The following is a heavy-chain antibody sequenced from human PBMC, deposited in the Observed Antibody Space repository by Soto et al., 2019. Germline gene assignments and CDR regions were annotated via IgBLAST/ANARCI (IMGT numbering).Heavy chain of an antibody. V-gene: IGHV1-69*01. CDR1: GGTFSSYA. CDR2: IIPIFGTA. Sequence: QVQLVQSGAEVKKPGSSVKVSCKASGGTFSSYAISWVRQAPGQGLEWMGGIIPIFGTANYAQKFQGRVTITADESTSTAYMELSSLGSEDTAVYYCAGDPRKLGGVSYDFWSGYPDYYYYYGMDVWGQGTTVTVSS. D-gene: IGHD3-3*01. J-gene: IGHJ6*02. CDR3: AGDPRKLGGVSYDFWSGYPDYYYYYGMDV.